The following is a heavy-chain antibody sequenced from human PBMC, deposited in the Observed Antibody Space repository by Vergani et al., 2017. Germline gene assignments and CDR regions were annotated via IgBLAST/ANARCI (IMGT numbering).Heavy chain of an antibody. CDR2: FSGGSSTI. D-gene: IGHD3-22*01. V-gene: IGHV3-48*02. CDR1: GFTFGSYI. CDR3: AKETFYYYDSSGYYFDY. J-gene: IGHJ4*02. Sequence: EVQLVESGGGLVQPGGSLRLSCAASGFTFGSYIMTWVRQAQGKGLGWVSYFSGGSSTIYYADSVKVRFTISRDNAKTSVYLQMNSRRDEDTAVYYCAKETFYYYDSSGYYFDYWGQGTLVTVSS.